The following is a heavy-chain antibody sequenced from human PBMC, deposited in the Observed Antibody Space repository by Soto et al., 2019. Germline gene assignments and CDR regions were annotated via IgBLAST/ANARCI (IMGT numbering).Heavy chain of an antibody. CDR3: AREADYGWGSYRPYYYNGMDV. D-gene: IGHD3-16*02. CDR1: GFTFSSYS. J-gene: IGHJ6*02. Sequence: EVQLVESGGGLVKPGGSLRLSCAASGFTFSSYSMNWVRQAPGKGLEWVSSISSSSSYIYYADSVKGRFTISRDNAKNSLYLQMRSLRAEDTAVYYCAREADYGWGSYRPYYYNGMDVLGQWTTVTVSS. CDR2: ISSSSSYI. V-gene: IGHV3-21*01.